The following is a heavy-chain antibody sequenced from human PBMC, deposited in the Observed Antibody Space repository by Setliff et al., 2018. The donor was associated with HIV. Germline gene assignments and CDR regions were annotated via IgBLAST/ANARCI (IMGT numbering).Heavy chain of an antibody. CDR1: GGSISSHY. D-gene: IGHD3-22*01. CDR2: MYYSGST. J-gene: IGHJ6*03. Sequence: PSETLSLTCTVSGGSISSHYWGWIRQPPGKGLEWIGSMYYSGSTYYNPSLKSRVTISVGTSKNQFSLKLSSVTAADTAVYYCATARRDYYDRGRRSHYYIDVWGKGTTVTVSS. CDR3: ATARRDYYDRGRRSHYYIDV. V-gene: IGHV4-39*01.